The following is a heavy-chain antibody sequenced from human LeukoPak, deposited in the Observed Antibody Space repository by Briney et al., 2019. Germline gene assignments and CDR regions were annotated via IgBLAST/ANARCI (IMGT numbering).Heavy chain of an antibody. V-gene: IGHV4-34*01. Sequence: KTSETLSLTCAVYGGSFSGYYWSWIRQPPGKGLEWIGEINHSGSTNYNPSLKSRVTISVDTPKNQFSLKLSSVTAADTAVCYCARGARGSYAYWGQGTLVTVSS. CDR1: GGSFSGYY. CDR3: ARGARGSYAY. J-gene: IGHJ4*02. D-gene: IGHD5-18*01. CDR2: INHSGST.